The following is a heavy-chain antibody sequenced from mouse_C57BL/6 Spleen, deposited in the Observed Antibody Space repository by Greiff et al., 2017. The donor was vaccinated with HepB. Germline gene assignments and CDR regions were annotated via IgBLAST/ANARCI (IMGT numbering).Heavy chain of an antibody. D-gene: IGHD2-1*01. CDR3: ARFYYGNYDWYFDV. CDR2: IWWDDDK. V-gene: IGHV8-8*01. CDR1: GFSLSTFGMG. J-gene: IGHJ1*03. Sequence: QVTLKVCGPGILQPSQTLSLTCSFSGFSLSTFGMGVGWIRQPSGKGLEWLAHIWWDDDKYYNPALKSRLTISKDTSKNQVFLKIANVDTADTATYYCARFYYGNYDWYFDVWGTGTTVTVSS.